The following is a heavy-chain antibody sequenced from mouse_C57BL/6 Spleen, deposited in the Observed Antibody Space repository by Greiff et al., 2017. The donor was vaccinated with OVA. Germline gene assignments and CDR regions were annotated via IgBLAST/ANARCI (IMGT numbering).Heavy chain of an antibody. CDR1: GYTFTSYW. D-gene: IGHD2-3*01. Sequence: QVQLQQPGTDLVKPGASVKLSCKASGYTFTSYWMHWVKQRPGQGLEWIGNINPSNGGTNYNEKFKSKATMTVDKSSSTAYMQLSSLTSEDSAVYYCARWDDDGYYWFAYWGQGTLVTVSA. CDR2: INPSNGGT. CDR3: ARWDDDGYYWFAY. V-gene: IGHV1-53*01. J-gene: IGHJ3*01.